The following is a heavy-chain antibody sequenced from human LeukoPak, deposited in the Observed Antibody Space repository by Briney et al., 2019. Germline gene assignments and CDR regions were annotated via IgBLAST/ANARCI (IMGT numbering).Heavy chain of an antibody. V-gene: IGHV3-74*03. Sequence: GGSLRLSCAASGFTFSSTWLHWVRQPPGQGLVWVARITSDGSSTAYAESVKGRFTIPRDNAKNTLYLQMNSLRAEDTAVYYCARDWYHAIDYWGQGTLVTVSS. J-gene: IGHJ4*02. CDR3: ARDWYHAIDY. D-gene: IGHD2-2*01. CDR1: GFTFSSTW. CDR2: ITSDGSST.